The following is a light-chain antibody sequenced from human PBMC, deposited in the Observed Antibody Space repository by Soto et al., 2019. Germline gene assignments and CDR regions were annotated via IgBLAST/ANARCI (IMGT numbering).Light chain of an antibody. J-gene: IGKJ1*01. CDR2: AAS. CDR1: QGISSY. CDR3: QQYYSYSGT. V-gene: IGKV1-8*01. Sequence: AIRMTQSPSSLSASTGDRVTITCRASQGISSYLAWYQQKPGKAPKLLIYAASTLQSGVPSRFSGSGSGTDFTLTISCLQSEDFATYYCQQYYSYSGTFGQGTKVDI.